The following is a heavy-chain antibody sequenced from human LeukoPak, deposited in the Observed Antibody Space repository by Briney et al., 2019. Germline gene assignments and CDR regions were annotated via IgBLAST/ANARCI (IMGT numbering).Heavy chain of an antibody. CDR1: GFTFRTYW. CDR2: IKQDGNEK. Sequence: PGGSLRLSCAASGFTFRTYWMSWVRQAPGKGLEWVANIKQDGNEKYYVDSVKGRFTISRGNAKNSLDLQMNSLRAEDTAVYYCARGQKYRSGYTVTELGSGYFDYWGQGPLVTVSS. D-gene: IGHD5-18*01. CDR3: ARGQKYRSGYTVTELGSGYFDY. J-gene: IGHJ4*02. V-gene: IGHV3-7*01.